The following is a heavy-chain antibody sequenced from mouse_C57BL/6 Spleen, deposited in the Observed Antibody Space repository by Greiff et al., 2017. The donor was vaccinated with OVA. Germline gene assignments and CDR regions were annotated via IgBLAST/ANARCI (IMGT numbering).Heavy chain of an antibody. CDR3: AGETTVVAEEYYFDY. J-gene: IGHJ2*01. D-gene: IGHD1-1*01. Sequence: VQLQQSGPELVKPGASVKISCKASGYTFTDYNMDWVKQSHGKSLEWIGDINPNNGGTIYNQKFKGKATLTVDKSSSTAYMELRSLTSEDTAVYYCAGETTVVAEEYYFDYWGQGTTLTVSS. V-gene: IGHV1-18*01. CDR2: INPNNGGT. CDR1: GYTFTDYN.